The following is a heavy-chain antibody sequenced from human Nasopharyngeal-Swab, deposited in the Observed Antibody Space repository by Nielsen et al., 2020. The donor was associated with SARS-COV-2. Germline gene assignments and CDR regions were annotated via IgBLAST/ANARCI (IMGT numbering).Heavy chain of an antibody. Sequence: SETLSLTCAVSGYSISSGYYWGWIRQPPGKGLEWIGSIYHSGSTSYNPSLKSRVTISVDTSKNQFSLKLSSVTAADTAVYYCARRTRYSNYAYYYMDVWGKGTTVTVSS. J-gene: IGHJ6*03. CDR2: IYHSGST. V-gene: IGHV4-38-2*01. CDR3: ARRTRYSNYAYYYMDV. CDR1: GYSISSGYY. D-gene: IGHD4-11*01.